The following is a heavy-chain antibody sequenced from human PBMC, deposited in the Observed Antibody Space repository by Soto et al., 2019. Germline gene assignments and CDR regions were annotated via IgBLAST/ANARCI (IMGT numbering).Heavy chain of an antibody. V-gene: IGHV3-21*01. CDR3: ARDGITGTTDYFDH. CDR2: ISTTSSYI. CDR1: GLRISSYS. D-gene: IGHD1-7*01. Sequence: EEQLVESGGGLAKPGGSLRLSCVASGLRISSYSMNWVRQAPGKGLEWVSSISTTSSYIYYVDSVKGRFTISRDNAKKSLYLQMNSLRAEDAAVYYCARDGITGTTDYFDHWGQGTLVTVSS. J-gene: IGHJ4*02.